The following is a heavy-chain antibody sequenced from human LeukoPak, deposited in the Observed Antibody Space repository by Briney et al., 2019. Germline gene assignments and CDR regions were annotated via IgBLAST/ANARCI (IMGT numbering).Heavy chain of an antibody. Sequence: SETLSLTCTVSGGSISSYYWSWIRQPPGKGLEWIGYICYSGSTNYNPSLKSRVTISVDTSKNQFSLKLSSVTAADTAVYYCARDRHYDSSGYYSGYFDYWGQGTLVTVSS. CDR3: ARDRHYDSSGYYSGYFDY. V-gene: IGHV4-59*01. CDR2: ICYSGST. D-gene: IGHD3-22*01. J-gene: IGHJ4*02. CDR1: GGSISSYY.